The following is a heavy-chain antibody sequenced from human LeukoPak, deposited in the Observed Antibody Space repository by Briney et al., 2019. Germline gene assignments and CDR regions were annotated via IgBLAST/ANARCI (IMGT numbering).Heavy chain of an antibody. CDR1: GFTLSSSW. CDR2: IKNDGSDA. J-gene: IGHJ4*02. D-gene: IGHD5-12*01. CDR3: ARPIVTTINSLDD. V-gene: IGHV3-74*01. Sequence: GGSLRLSCEAPGFTLSSSWMHWVRQAPGKGLVWVSRIKNDGSDASYADSVKGRFTISRDNAKNTLYLQMNSLRAEDTAIYYCARPIVTTINSLDDWGQGTLVTVSS.